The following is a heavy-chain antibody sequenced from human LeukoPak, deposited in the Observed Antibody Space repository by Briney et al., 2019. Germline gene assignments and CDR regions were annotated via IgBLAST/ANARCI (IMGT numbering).Heavy chain of an antibody. V-gene: IGHV4-34*01. Sequence: SETLSLTCAVYGGSFSGYYWSWIRQPPGKGLEWIGEINHSGSTNYNPSLKSRVTISVVTSKSHFSLMLSSVTAADTAVYYCARHGSGFFFDSWGQGTLVTVSS. D-gene: IGHD6-19*01. CDR1: GGSFSGYY. CDR3: ARHGSGFFFDS. CDR2: INHSGST. J-gene: IGHJ4*02.